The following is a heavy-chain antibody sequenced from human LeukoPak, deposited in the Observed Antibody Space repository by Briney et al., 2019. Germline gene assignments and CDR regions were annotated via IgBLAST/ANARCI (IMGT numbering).Heavy chain of an antibody. CDR1: GFTVSSNY. D-gene: IGHD5-18*01. CDR2: IYSGGST. Sequence: GGSLRLSCAASGFTVSSNYMSWVRQAPGKGLEWVSVIYSGGSTYYADSVKGRFTISRDNSKNALYLQMNSLRAEDTAVYYCARGEEYSYGQYYLDYWGQGTLVTVSS. J-gene: IGHJ4*02. CDR3: ARGEEYSYGQYYLDY. V-gene: IGHV3-66*01.